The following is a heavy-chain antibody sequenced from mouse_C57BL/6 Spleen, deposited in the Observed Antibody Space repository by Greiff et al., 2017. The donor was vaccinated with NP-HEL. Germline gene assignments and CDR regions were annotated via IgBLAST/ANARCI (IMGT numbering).Heavy chain of an antibody. J-gene: IGHJ4*01. CDR2: INPGSGGT. V-gene: IGHV1-54*01. CDR1: GYAFTNYL. CDR3: ARQVLRAAMDY. D-gene: IGHD1-1*01. Sequence: VQLQQSGAELVRPGTSVKVSCKASGYAFTNYLIEWVKQRPGQGLEWIGVINPGSGGTNYNEKFKGKATLTADKSSSTAYMQLSSLTSEDSAVYFCARQVLRAAMDYWGQGTSVTVSS.